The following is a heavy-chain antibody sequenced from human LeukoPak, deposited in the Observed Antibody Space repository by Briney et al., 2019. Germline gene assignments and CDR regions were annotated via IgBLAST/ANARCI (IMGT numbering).Heavy chain of an antibody. CDR2: INPSDGTT. Sequence: ASVKVSCKTSGYSFTNYFMHWVRQAPGQGLEWMGIINPSDGTTDYAQKFQGRVTMTRDKSTSTIYVEMNSLRSEDTAVYYCASAIRSTLYFDYWGQGTLVTVSS. CDR3: ASAIRSTLYFDY. CDR1: GYSFTNYF. D-gene: IGHD2-15*01. J-gene: IGHJ4*02. V-gene: IGHV1-46*01.